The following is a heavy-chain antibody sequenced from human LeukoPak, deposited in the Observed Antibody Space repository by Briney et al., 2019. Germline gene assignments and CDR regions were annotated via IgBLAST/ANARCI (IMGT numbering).Heavy chain of an antibody. V-gene: IGHV3-53*01. D-gene: IGHD6-19*01. CDR1: GFPVRSNY. J-gene: IGHJ4*02. Sequence: GSLRLSFSASGFPVRSNYMSWVRPAPGQGLEWVSVIYSGGSTYYADSVKGRFTISRDNSKNTLYLQMNSLRAEDTAVYYCARDGRWLVGWGQGTLVTVSS. CDR2: IYSGGST. CDR3: ARDGRWLVG.